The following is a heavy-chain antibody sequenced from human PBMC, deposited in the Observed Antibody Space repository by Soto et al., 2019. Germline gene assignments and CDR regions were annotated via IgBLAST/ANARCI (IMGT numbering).Heavy chain of an antibody. CDR1: GFTFSNAW. CDR3: TWINRDIVVVVAATIPDY. CDR2: IKSKTDGGTT. D-gene: IGHD2-15*01. J-gene: IGHJ4*02. Sequence: GGSLRLSCAASGFTFSNAWMSWVRQAPGKGLEWVGRIKSKTDGGTTDYAAPVKGRFTISRDDSKNTLYLQMNSLKTEDTAVYYCTWINRDIVVVVAATIPDYWGQGTLVTVSS. V-gene: IGHV3-15*01.